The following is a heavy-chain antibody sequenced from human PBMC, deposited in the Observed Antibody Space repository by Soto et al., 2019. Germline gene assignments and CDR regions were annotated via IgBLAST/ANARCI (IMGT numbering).Heavy chain of an antibody. CDR2: ISGYNGDT. Sequence: ASVKVSCKASGYIFINYGITWVRQAPGQGLEWMGWISGYNGDTKYADKLQGRVTMTTDTSTTTAYMELRSLRSDDTAVYYCARDEVPAANWLDRWGQGTLVTVSS. CDR1: GYIFINYG. CDR3: ARDEVPAANWLDR. D-gene: IGHD2-2*01. J-gene: IGHJ5*02. V-gene: IGHV1-18*01.